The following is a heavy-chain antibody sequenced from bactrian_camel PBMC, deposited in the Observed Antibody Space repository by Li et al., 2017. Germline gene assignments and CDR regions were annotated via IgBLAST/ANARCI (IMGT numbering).Heavy chain of an antibody. D-gene: IGHD2*01. CDR3: VADPYPRYCSGGYCYTDFRY. Sequence: HVQLVESGGGLVQPGGSLRLSCAGSGFTFSSYYMSWVRQAPRKGLEWVSSIASGGRDTYYTDSVKGRFTVSKDNAQNTLYLQMNSLKPEDTGVCYCVADPYPRYCSGGYCYTDFRYWGQGTQVTVS. CDR2: IASGGRDT. J-gene: IGHJ6*01. V-gene: IGHV3S5*01. CDR1: GFTFSSYY.